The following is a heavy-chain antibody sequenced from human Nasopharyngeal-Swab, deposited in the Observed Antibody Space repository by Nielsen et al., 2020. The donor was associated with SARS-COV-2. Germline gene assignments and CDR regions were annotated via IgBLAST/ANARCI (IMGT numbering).Heavy chain of an antibody. D-gene: IGHD2-2*01. V-gene: IGHV4-4*02. Sequence: WIRQPPGKGLEWIGEIYHSGSTNYNPSLKGRVTISVDKSKNQFSLKLSSVTAADTAVYYCARIPADVVVPAARWWGFDYWGQGTLVTVPS. CDR3: ARIPADVVVPAARWWGFDY. CDR2: IYHSGST. J-gene: IGHJ4*02.